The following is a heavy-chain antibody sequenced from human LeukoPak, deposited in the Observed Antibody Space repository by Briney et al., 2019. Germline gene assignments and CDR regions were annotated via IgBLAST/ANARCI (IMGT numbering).Heavy chain of an antibody. D-gene: IGHD6-13*01. CDR3: ARGQQLVRFLDY. CDR1: GYTFTGYY. V-gene: IGHV1-2*02. CDR2: INPNSGGT. Sequence: ASLKVSCKASGYTFTGYYMHWVRQTPGQGLEWMGWINPNSGGTNYAQKFQGRVTMTRDTSISTAYMELSRLRSDDTAVYYCARGQQLVRFLDYWGQGTLVTVSS. J-gene: IGHJ4*02.